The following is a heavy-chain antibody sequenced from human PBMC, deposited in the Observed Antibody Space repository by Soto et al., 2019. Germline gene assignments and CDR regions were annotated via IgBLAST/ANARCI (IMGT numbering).Heavy chain of an antibody. CDR3: AREKGCRECFDI. V-gene: IGHV3-53*04. J-gene: IGHJ2*01. CDR2: IYSGGDV. Sequence: EVQLVESGGGLVQPGGSLRLSCAASGVTVSSNHMSWVRQAPGKGLEWVSIIYSGGDVDYTDSVKDRFTISRHSSQITLYLQMNSLRTEDTAVYYCAREKGCRECFDIWGRGTLVTVSS. D-gene: IGHD3-3*01. CDR1: GVTVSSNH.